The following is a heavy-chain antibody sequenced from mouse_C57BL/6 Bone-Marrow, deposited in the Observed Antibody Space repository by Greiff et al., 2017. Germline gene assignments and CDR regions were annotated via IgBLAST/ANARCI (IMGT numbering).Heavy chain of an antibody. V-gene: IGHV1-61*01. D-gene: IGHD2-3*01. Sequence: VQLQQSGAELVRPGSSVKLSCKASGYTFTSYWMDWVKQRPGQGLEWIGNIYPSDSETHYNQKFKDKATLTVDKSSSTAYMQLSSLTSEDSAVYYCARSDCYPIFDYWGQGTTLSVSS. CDR1: GYTFTSYW. CDR2: IYPSDSET. J-gene: IGHJ2*01. CDR3: ARSDCYPIFDY.